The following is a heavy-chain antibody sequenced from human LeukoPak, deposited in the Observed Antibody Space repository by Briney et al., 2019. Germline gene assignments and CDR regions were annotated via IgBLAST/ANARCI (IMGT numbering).Heavy chain of an antibody. Sequence: ASVKVSCKASGYTFTSYYMRWVRQAPGQGLEWMGIINPSGGSTSYAQKFQGRVTMTRDTSTSTVYMELSSLRSEDTAVYYCARDREQWLADYWGQGTLVTVSS. V-gene: IGHV1-46*01. CDR1: GYTFTSYY. J-gene: IGHJ4*02. D-gene: IGHD6-19*01. CDR3: ARDREQWLADY. CDR2: INPSGGST.